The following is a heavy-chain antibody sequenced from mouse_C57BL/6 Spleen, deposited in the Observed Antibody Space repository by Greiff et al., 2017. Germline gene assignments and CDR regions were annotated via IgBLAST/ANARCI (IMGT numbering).Heavy chain of an antibody. CDR3: TRYSPITTVVAEDY. V-gene: IGHV1-15*01. D-gene: IGHD1-1*01. Sequence: QVHVKQSGAELVRPGASVTLSCKASGYTFTDYEMHWVKQTPVHGLEWIGAIDPETGGTAYNQKFKGKAILTADKSSSTAYMELRSLTSEDSAVYYCTRYSPITTVVAEDYWGQGTTLTVSS. CDR1: GYTFTDYE. CDR2: IDPETGGT. J-gene: IGHJ2*01.